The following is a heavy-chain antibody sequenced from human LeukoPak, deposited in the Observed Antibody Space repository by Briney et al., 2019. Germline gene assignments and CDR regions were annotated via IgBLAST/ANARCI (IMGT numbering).Heavy chain of an antibody. V-gene: IGHV5-51*01. D-gene: IGHD6-6*01. CDR1: GYRFINYW. CDR2: IYPANSDT. CDR3: ARLLGVRPNAFDI. Sequence: GESLKTSCKGSGYRFINYWIGWVRQMPGKGLEWMGIIYPANSDTRYSPSFQGQVTISADKSISTAYLQWSSLKASDTAMYYCARLLGVRPNAFDIWGQGTMVTVSS. J-gene: IGHJ3*02.